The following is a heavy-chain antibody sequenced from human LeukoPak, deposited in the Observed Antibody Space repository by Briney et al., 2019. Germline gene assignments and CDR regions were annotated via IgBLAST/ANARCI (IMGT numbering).Heavy chain of an antibody. CDR2: INHSGST. Sequence: SETLSLTCIVYGGSFSGYYWSWIRQPPGKGLEWIGEINHSGSTKYNPSLKSRVTISVDTSKNQFSLKLSSVTAADRAVYYCARRVGRYFGERAYYYNYMDVWDKGTTVTISS. J-gene: IGHJ6*03. CDR3: ARRVGRYFGERAYYYNYMDV. D-gene: IGHD3-10*01. CDR1: GGSFSGYY. V-gene: IGHV4-34*01.